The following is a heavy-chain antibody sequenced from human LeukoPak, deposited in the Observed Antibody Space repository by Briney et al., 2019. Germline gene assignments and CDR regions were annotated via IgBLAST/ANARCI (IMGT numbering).Heavy chain of an antibody. CDR2: ISSSSSYI. V-gene: IGHV3-21*01. Sequence: GGSLRLSCAASGFTFSSYSMNWVRQAPGKGLEWVSSISSSSSYIYYADSVKGRFTISRDNAKNSLYLQMNSLRAEDTAVYYCARESKGAAAFDIWGQGTMVTVSS. CDR1: GFTFSSYS. CDR3: ARESKGAAAFDI. J-gene: IGHJ3*02. D-gene: IGHD1-26*01.